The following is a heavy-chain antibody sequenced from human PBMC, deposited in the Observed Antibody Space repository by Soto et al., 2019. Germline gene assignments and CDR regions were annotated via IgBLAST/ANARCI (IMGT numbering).Heavy chain of an antibody. Sequence: PGGSLRLSCAASGFIFGSYSMNWVRQAPGQGLEWVSPISSKSSYIIEAVSVNGRFTNSRDHAKSALSLKMNSLSAEDTAVYYCARGLGVCTGSSCYRVGSDYWGQGTLVTVSS. V-gene: IGHV3-21*01. CDR1: GFIFGSYS. J-gene: IGHJ4*02. D-gene: IGHD2-2*01. CDR2: ISSKSSYI. CDR3: ARGLGVCTGSSCYRVGSDY.